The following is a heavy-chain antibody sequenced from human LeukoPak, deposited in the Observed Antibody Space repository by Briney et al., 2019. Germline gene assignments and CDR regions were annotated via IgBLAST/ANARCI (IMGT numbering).Heavy chain of an antibody. V-gene: IGHV4-59*01. J-gene: IGHJ4*02. Sequence: SETLSLTCTVSGGSISSYYWSWIRQPPGKGLEWIGYIYYSGSTNYNPSLKSRVTISVDTSKNQFSLKLSSVTAADTAVYYCAREAANYFDYWGQGTLVTVSS. CDR2: IYYSGST. CDR3: AREAANYFDY. CDR1: GGSISSYY. D-gene: IGHD6-25*01.